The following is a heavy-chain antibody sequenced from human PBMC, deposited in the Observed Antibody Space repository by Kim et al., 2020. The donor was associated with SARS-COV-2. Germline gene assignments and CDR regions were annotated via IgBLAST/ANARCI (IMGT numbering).Heavy chain of an antibody. D-gene: IGHD3-22*01. CDR2: INTNTGNP. J-gene: IGHJ4*02. CDR3: ARAPEDYYDSSGYSHFLDY. CDR1: GYTFTSYA. Sequence: ASVKVSCKASGYTFTSYAMNWVRQAPGQGLEWMGWINTNTGNPTYAQGFTGRFVFSLDTSVSTAYLQISSLKAEDTAVYYCARAPEDYYDSSGYSHFLDYWGQGTLVTVSS. V-gene: IGHV7-4-1*02.